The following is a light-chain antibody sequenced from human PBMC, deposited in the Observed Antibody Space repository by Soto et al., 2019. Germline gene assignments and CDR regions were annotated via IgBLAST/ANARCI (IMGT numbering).Light chain of an antibody. CDR1: SSNIGAGYD. CDR2: GNS. CDR3: QSYDSSLSAVV. Sequence: QSVPTQPPSVSRAPGQRVTISCTGSSSNIGAGYDVHWYQQLPGTAPKLLIYGNSNRPSGVPDRFSGSKSGTSASLAITGLQAEDEAHYYCQSYDSSLSAVVFGGGTKLTLL. J-gene: IGLJ2*01. V-gene: IGLV1-40*01.